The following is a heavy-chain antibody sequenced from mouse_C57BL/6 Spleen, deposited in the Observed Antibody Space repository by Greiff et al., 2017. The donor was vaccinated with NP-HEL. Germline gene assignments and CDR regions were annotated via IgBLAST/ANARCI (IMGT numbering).Heavy chain of an antibody. CDR2: IYPGSGST. V-gene: IGHV1-55*01. J-gene: IGHJ4*01. D-gene: IGHD2-1*01. CDR1: GYTFTSYW. Sequence: QVQLQQSGAELVKPGASVKMSCKASGYTFTSYWITWVKQRPGQGLEWIGDIYPGSGSTNYNEKFKSKATLTVDTSSSTAYMQLSSLTSEDSAVYYCARGTYGNYVGAMDYWGQGTSVTVSS. CDR3: ARGTYGNYVGAMDY.